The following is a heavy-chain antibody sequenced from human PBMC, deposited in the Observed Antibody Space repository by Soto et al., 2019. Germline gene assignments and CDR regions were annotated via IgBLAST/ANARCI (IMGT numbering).Heavy chain of an antibody. Sequence: GSLRLSCSTSGFTFSYFWLNWVRQAPGRGLEWVANINQDGSEKYYVDSVKGRFTISRDNAQNSLYLQMNSLRPEDTAVYYCAKDTDYYSSSGYYVFDSWGQGTLVTVSS. CDR2: INQDGSEK. CDR1: GFTFSYFW. V-gene: IGHV3-7*01. J-gene: IGHJ4*02. D-gene: IGHD3-22*01. CDR3: AKDTDYYSSSGYYVFDS.